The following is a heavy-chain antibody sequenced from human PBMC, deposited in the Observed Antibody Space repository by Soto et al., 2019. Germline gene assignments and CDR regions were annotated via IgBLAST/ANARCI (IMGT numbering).Heavy chain of an antibody. CDR3: AKDSPILTV. J-gene: IGHJ6*02. V-gene: IGHV3-23*01. Sequence: GGSLRLSCAASGLTFSIYGMSWVRQAPGKGLEWVSALSGSGDSTYYADSVKGRFTISRDSSKNTLYLQMNSLRAEDAAVYYCAKDSPILTVWGQGTTVTVSS. CDR2: LSGSGDST. CDR1: GLTFSIYG.